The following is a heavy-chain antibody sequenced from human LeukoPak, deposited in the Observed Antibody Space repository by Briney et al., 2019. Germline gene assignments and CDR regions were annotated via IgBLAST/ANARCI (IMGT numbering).Heavy chain of an antibody. J-gene: IGHJ4*02. CDR3: ARDNSGGNSGMDY. V-gene: IGHV3-48*02. CDR2: ISTSSSAI. D-gene: IGHD4-23*01. CDR1: RFTFGSYT. Sequence: SGGSLRLSCAASRFTFGSYTMNWVRQAPGKGLEWVSYISTSSSAIYYAGSVKGRFIISRDNARNSLYLQMNSLRDEDTAVYYCARDNSGGNSGMDYWGQGTLVAVSS.